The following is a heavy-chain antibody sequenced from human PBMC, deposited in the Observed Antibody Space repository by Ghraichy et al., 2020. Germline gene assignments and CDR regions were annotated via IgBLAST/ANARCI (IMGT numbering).Heavy chain of an antibody. D-gene: IGHD5-24*01. CDR1: GFTFSRYA. J-gene: IGHJ4*02. Sequence: GGSLRLSCSASGFTFSRYAMHWVRQAPGKGLEYVSGISSNGGNIYYADSVKGRFSISRDNSQSTLSLQMSSLRPEDTAVYYCVKDRDGSRSLQMRYFDNWGRGTLVTVSS. V-gene: IGHV3-64D*06. CDR3: VKDRDGSRSLQMRYFDN. CDR2: ISSNGGNI.